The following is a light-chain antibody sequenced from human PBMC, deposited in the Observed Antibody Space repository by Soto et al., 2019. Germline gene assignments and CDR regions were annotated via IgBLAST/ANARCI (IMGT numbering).Light chain of an antibody. J-gene: IGKJ2*01. V-gene: IGKV3-15*01. CDR3: QQYNNWPFLYT. CDR1: QSVSSN. Sequence: EIVMTQSPAPLSVSPGERATLSCRASQSVSSNLAWYQQKPGQAPRLLIYGASTRATGIPARFSGSGSGTEFTLTISSLQSEDFAVYYCQQYNNWPFLYTFGQGTQLEIK. CDR2: GAS.